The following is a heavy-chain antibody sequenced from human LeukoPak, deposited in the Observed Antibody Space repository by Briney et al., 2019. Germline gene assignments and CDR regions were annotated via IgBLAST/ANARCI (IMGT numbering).Heavy chain of an antibody. J-gene: IGHJ4*02. Sequence: ASVKVSCKTSGYTFTGYYVHWVRQAPGQGLERMGWINPNNGGTISAQNFRGRVTLTRDTAISTADMELSGLTSDDTAVYYCARGYCRGGDCYEFDYWGQGTLVTVSS. CDR1: GYTFTGYY. V-gene: IGHV1-2*02. CDR2: INPNNGGT. D-gene: IGHD2-15*01. CDR3: ARGYCRGGDCYEFDY.